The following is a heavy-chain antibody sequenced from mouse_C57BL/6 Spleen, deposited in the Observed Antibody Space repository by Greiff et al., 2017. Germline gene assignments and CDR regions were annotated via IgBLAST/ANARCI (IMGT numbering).Heavy chain of an antibody. CDR2: IWSGGST. V-gene: IGHV2-2*01. CDR1: GFSLTSYG. CDR3: ARESITTVVATRYFDV. J-gene: IGHJ1*03. D-gene: IGHD1-1*01. Sequence: VMLVESGPGLVQPSQSLSITCTVSGFSLTSYGVHWVRQSPGKGLEWLGVIWSGGSTDYNAAFISRLSISKDNSKSQVFFKMNSLHADDTAIYYGARESITTVVATRYFDVWGTGTTVTVSS.